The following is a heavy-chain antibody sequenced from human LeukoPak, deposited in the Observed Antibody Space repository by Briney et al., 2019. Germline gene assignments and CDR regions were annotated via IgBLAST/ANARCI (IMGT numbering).Heavy chain of an antibody. J-gene: IGHJ1*01. CDR1: GYSFSTYW. V-gene: IGHV5-51*01. CDR3: ARRGIAVAGTPAEYFQH. CDR2: IYPGDSDT. Sequence: GESLKISCKGSGYSFSTYWIGWVRQMPGKGLEWMGIIYPGDSDTRYSPSFQGQVTISADKSFSTAYLQWSSLKASDTAMYYCARRGIAVAGTPAEYFQHWGQGTLVIVSS. D-gene: IGHD6-19*01.